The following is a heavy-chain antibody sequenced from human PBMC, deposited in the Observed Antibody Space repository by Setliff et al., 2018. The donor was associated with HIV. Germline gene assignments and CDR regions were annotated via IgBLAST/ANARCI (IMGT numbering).Heavy chain of an antibody. Sequence: SETLSLTCTVSGGSIYGYYWDWIRQPPGKEMEFIGYAYISGSTNYSPSFESRVIISADPSKNQFSLKLNSVTAADTAVYYCARRIDNSGSFPDKNWFDTWGQGSLVTVSS. J-gene: IGHJ5*02. CDR2: AYISGST. CDR3: ARRIDNSGSFPDKNWFDT. CDR1: GGSIYGYY. D-gene: IGHD3-10*01. V-gene: IGHV4-4*09.